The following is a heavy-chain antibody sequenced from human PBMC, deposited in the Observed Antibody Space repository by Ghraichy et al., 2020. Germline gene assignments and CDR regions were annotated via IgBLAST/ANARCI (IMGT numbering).Heavy chain of an antibody. CDR2: ISWNSGSI. J-gene: IGHJ4*02. CDR3: AKETNQGLHLGELSSEWYYFDY. CDR1: GFTFDDYA. D-gene: IGHD3-16*02. V-gene: IGHV3-9*01. Sequence: SLRLSCAASGFTFDDYAMHWVRQAPGKGLEWVSGISWNSGSIGYADSVKGRFTISRDNAKNSLYLQMNSLRAEDTALYYCAKETNQGLHLGELSSEWYYFDYWGQGTLVTVSS.